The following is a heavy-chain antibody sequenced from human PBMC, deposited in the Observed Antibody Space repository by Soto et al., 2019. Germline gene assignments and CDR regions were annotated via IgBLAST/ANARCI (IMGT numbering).Heavy chain of an antibody. Sequence: ASVKVSCKASGGTFSSYTISWVRQAPGQGLEWMGRIIPILGIANYAQKFQGRVTITADKSTSTAYMELSSLRSEDTAVYYCAREGYFCCCSCYGGQAFYFWGQGTMVPVSS. CDR2: IIPILGIA. D-gene: IGHD2-15*01. CDR1: GGTFSSYT. V-gene: IGHV1-69*04. J-gene: IGHJ3*01. CDR3: AREGYFCCCSCYGGQAFYF.